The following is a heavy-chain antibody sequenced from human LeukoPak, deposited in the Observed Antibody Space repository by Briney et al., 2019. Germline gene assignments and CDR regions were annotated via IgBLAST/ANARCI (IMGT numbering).Heavy chain of an antibody. J-gene: IGHJ6*02. CDR3: AKDHSSSKTYYCGMDV. CDR1: GFTFSSNA. Sequence: GGSLRLSCAASGFTFSSNAMSWVRQAPGKGLEWVSGISGSGVSTYYADSVKGRFTISRDNSKNTLYLQMNSLRAEETAVYYCAKDHSSSKTYYCGMDVWGQGTTVTVSS. D-gene: IGHD6-13*01. CDR2: ISGSGVST. V-gene: IGHV3-23*01.